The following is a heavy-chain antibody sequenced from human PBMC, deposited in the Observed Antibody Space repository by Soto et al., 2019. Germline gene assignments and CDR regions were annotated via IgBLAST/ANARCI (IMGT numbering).Heavy chain of an antibody. CDR2: ISWNSGSI. J-gene: IGHJ4*02. V-gene: IGHV3-9*01. CDR1: GFTFDDYA. CDR3: AKVVEGYSGSGSLSQ. D-gene: IGHD3-10*01. Sequence: EVQLVESGGGLVQPGRSLRLSCAASGFTFDDYAMHWVRQAPGKGLEWVSGISWNSGSIGYADSVKGRFTISRDNAKNSLYLQMNSLRAEDTALYYCAKVVEGYSGSGSLSQWGQGTLVTVSS.